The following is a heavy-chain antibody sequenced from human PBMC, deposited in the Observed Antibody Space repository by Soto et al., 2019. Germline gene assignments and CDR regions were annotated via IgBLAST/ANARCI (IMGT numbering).Heavy chain of an antibody. CDR2: VDGSGGDT. CDR1: GFTFSSHA. CDR3: AKEIFAATYAATSAFDL. J-gene: IGHJ4*02. Sequence: LRLSCAASGFTFSSHAMGWLRQAPGAGPEWVAFVDGSGGDTSYADSVKGRFTISRDNSDNSLFLHMNSLRAEDTGRYFCAKEIFAATYAATSAFDLWGQGTLDTVSS. D-gene: IGHD2-15*01. V-gene: IGHV3-23*01.